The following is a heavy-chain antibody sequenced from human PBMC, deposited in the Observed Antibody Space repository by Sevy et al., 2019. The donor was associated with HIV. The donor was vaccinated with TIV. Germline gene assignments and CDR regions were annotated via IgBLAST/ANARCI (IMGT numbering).Heavy chain of an antibody. J-gene: IGHJ6*02. Sequence: GGSLRLSCVASGFTFSNYAMTWVRQTPGKGLEWVSGMGHNGDNTHHAGSVKGRFSISRDNSKNTLDLQMNSLRAEDTAVYYCAKGVRLGGPIYYGMDVWGQGTTVTVSS. D-gene: IGHD3-10*02. CDR3: AKGVRLGGPIYYGMDV. CDR2: MGHNGDNT. CDR1: GFTFSNYA. V-gene: IGHV3-23*01.